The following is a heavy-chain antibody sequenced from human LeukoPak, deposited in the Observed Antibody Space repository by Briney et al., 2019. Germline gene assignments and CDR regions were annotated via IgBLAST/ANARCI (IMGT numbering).Heavy chain of an antibody. CDR3: ASLDPYYYYMDV. V-gene: IGHV3-7*01. CDR1: GFTFRTYW. CDR2: IKQDGSEK. Sequence: GGSLRLSCAASGFTFRTYWMSWVRQAPGKGLEWVAKIKQDGSEKYYVDSVKGRFTISRDNAKNSLYLQMNSLRAEDTAVYYCASLDPYYYYMDVWGKGTTVTVSS. J-gene: IGHJ6*03.